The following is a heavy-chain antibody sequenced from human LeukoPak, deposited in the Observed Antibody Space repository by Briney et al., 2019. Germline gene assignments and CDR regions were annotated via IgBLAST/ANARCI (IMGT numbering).Heavy chain of an antibody. V-gene: IGHV1-69*05. CDR1: GGTFSSYA. D-gene: IGHD4-17*01. CDR3: ARAPHGYGDYVRAFDI. Sequence: GASVKVSCKASGGTFSSYAISWVRQAPGQGLEWMGGIIPIFGTANYAQKFQGRVTITTDESTSTAYMELSSLRSEDTAVYYCARAPHGYGDYVRAFDIWGRGTMVTVSS. J-gene: IGHJ3*02. CDR2: IIPIFGTA.